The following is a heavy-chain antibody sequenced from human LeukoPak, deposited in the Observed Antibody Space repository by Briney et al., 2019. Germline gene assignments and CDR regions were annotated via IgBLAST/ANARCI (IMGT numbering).Heavy chain of an antibody. D-gene: IGHD3-10*01. V-gene: IGHV4-59*01. CDR2: IYYSGST. Sequence: SETLSLTCTVSGGSISSYYWSWIRQPPGKGLEWIGYIYYSGSTNYNPSLKSRVTISVDTSKNQFSLKLSSVTAADTAVYYCARVGELWFGEGNGGFDYWGQGTLVTVSS. CDR3: ARVGELWFGEGNGGFDY. CDR1: GGSISSYY. J-gene: IGHJ4*02.